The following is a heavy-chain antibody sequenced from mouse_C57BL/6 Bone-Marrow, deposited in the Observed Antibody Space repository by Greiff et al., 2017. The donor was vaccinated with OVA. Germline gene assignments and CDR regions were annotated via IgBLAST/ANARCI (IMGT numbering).Heavy chain of an antibody. CDR2: IDPSDSYT. J-gene: IGHJ3*01. Sequence: QVQLQQPGAELVMPGASVKLSCKASGYTFTSYWMHWVKQRPGQGLEWIGEIDPSDSYTNYNQKFKGKSTLTVDKSSSTAYMQLSSLTSEDSAVYYCARDDYDAWFAYWGQGTRVTVSA. CDR1: GYTFTSYW. CDR3: ARDDYDAWFAY. V-gene: IGHV1-69*01. D-gene: IGHD2-4*01.